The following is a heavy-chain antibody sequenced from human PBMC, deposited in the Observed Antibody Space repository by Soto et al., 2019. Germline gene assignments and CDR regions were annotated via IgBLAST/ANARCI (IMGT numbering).Heavy chain of an antibody. CDR1: GFTFNIYW. CDR3: ATSRPGLYVFDI. CDR2: IYADGSTT. Sequence: PGGSLRFSCAASGFTFNIYWMHWVRQAPGKGLVWVSRIYADGSTTNYADSVKGRFTISRDNAKNTLYLQMNSLRAEDTAVYFCATSRPGLYVFDIWGQGTMVTVSS. J-gene: IGHJ3*02. V-gene: IGHV3-74*01.